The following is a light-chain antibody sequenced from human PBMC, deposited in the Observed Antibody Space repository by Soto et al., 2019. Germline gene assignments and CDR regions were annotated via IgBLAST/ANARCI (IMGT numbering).Light chain of an antibody. CDR2: AAS. J-gene: IGKJ1*01. CDR1: QSISSY. Sequence: DLQMTQSPSSLSASVGDRVTITCRASQSISSYLNWYQQKPGKAPKLLIYAASTLQGGVPSRFSGSKSGTDFTLTINSLQPEDFATYYCQQTYSSPWTFGQGTKVEIK. V-gene: IGKV1-39*01. CDR3: QQTYSSPWT.